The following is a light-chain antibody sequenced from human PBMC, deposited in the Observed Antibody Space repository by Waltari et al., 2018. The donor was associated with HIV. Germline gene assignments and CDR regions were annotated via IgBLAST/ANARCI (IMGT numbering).Light chain of an antibody. CDR1: SSNIGSNI. Sequence: QSVLTQPPSASGTPGQRVTISCSGSSSNIGSNIVNWYQQLPGTAPKLLIYSNNPRPSGGPDRFSGSKSGTSASLAISGLQSEDEADYYCAAWDDSLNGWVFGGGTKLTVL. V-gene: IGLV1-44*01. CDR2: SNN. J-gene: IGLJ3*02. CDR3: AAWDDSLNGWV.